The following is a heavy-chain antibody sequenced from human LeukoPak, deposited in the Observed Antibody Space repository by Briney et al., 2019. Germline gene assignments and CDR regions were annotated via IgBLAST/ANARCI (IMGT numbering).Heavy chain of an antibody. Sequence: SQTLSLTCAVSGGSISSADFYWSWIRQHPGKGLEWIGFIYYSGSAYYNPSLKSRVSISIDTSKNQFSLTLNSVTAADTAVYYCARGSDFFDYWSQGTLVTVSS. CDR2: IYYSGSA. D-gene: IGHD2/OR15-2a*01. CDR1: GGSISSADFY. V-gene: IGHV4-31*11. CDR3: ARGSDFFDY. J-gene: IGHJ4*02.